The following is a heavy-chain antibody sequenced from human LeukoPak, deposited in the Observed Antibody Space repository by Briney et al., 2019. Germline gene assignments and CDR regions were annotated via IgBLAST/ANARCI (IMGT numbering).Heavy chain of an antibody. J-gene: IGHJ4*02. CDR2: ISTGGSII. CDR1: GFTFSNFE. D-gene: IGHD2/OR15-2a*01. V-gene: IGHV3-48*03. CDR3: ARERYSVYYLFL. Sequence: GGSLRLSCAASGFTFSNFEMDWVRQAPGKGLEWVSYISTGGSIIHYADSVKGRFTISRDNAKNSLYLEMNSLRAEDTAIYYCARERYSVYYLFLWGQGTLVTVSS.